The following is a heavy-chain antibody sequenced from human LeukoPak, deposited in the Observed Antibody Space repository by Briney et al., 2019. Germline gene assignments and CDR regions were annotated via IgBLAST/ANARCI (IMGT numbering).Heavy chain of an antibody. J-gene: IGHJ6*04. CDR2: VSPYNGNS. CDR3: ARTPCGAHCNYFYYYGMDV. Sequence: GASVKVSCKASGYTFTSYGISWVRRAPGQGLEWMGWVSPYNGNSNYAQKLQGRITLTTDTSTTTAYMELRSLRSDDTAVYYCARTPCGAHCNYFYYYGMDVWGTGTTVTVSS. V-gene: IGHV1-18*04. CDR1: GYTFTSYG. D-gene: IGHD2-21*02.